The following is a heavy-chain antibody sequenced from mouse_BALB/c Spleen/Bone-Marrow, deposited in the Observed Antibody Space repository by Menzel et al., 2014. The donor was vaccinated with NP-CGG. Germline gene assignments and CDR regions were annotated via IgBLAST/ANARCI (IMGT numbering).Heavy chain of an antibody. J-gene: IGHJ2*01. CDR1: GYSFTSYW. Sequence: EVKLMESGTVLARPGASVKMSCKASGYSFTSYWIHRVKQRPGQGLEWIGAIYPGDSDTSFNQKFKDKAKLTAVTSASTAYMELSSLTNEDSAVYYCTRRTATLDYWGQGTTLTVPS. V-gene: IGHV1-5*01. D-gene: IGHD1-2*01. CDR2: IYPGDSDT. CDR3: TRRTATLDY.